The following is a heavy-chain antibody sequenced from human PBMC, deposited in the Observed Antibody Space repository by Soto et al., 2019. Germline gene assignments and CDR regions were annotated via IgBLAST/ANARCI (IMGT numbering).Heavy chain of an antibody. CDR1: GGSISSYD. J-gene: IGHJ5*02. CDR3: VRDVVFASGHSNWFDP. CDR2: INNSGRT. Sequence: SETLSLTCTVSGGSISSYDWSWIRQPAGKGLEWIGRINNSGRTNYNPSLRSRVTMSVDTSKNQFSLKLTSVTAADTAMYYCVRDVVFASGHSNWFDPWGQGTLVTVS. V-gene: IGHV4-4*07. D-gene: IGHD3-10*01.